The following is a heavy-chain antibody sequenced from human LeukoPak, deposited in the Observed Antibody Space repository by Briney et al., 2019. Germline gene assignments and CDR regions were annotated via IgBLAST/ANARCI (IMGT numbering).Heavy chain of an antibody. CDR2: INHSGST. Sequence: PSETLSLTCAVYGGSFSGYYWSWIRQPPGKGLEWIGEINHSGSTNYNPSLKSRVTISVDTSKNQFSLKLSSVIAADTAVYYCARGPSRIVATIDFDYWGQGTLVTVSS. V-gene: IGHV4-34*01. CDR1: GGSFSGYY. J-gene: IGHJ4*02. D-gene: IGHD5-12*01. CDR3: ARGPSRIVATIDFDY.